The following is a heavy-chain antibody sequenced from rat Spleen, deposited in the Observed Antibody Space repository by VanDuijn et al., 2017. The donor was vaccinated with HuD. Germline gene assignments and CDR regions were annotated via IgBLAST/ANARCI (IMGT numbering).Heavy chain of an antibody. CDR3: ATGASYFDY. CDR2: ISYDGSST. V-gene: IGHV5-7*01. CDR1: GFTFSDYN. Sequence: EVQLAESGGGLVQPGRSLKLSCAASGFTFSDYNMAWVRQAPKKGLEWVATISYDGSSTYYRDSGKGRFTISRDNAKSTLYLQMDSMRSEDTATYYCATGASYFDYWRQGVMVTVSS. J-gene: IGHJ2*01. D-gene: IGHD1-8*01.